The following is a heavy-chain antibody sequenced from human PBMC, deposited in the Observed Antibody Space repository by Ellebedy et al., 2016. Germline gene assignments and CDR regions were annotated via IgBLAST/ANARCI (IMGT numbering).Heavy chain of an antibody. Sequence: SETLSLTCTVSGGSISSRSYYWGWIRQPPGRGLEWIGNIYYSGNTYDNPSLKSRVTMSVATSKNQFSLRLSSLTAADTAVYYCARYYGDSRAENFDYWGQGTLVTVSS. CDR3: ARYYGDSRAENFDY. V-gene: IGHV4-39*01. J-gene: IGHJ4*02. D-gene: IGHD4-17*01. CDR1: GGSISSRSYY. CDR2: IYYSGNT.